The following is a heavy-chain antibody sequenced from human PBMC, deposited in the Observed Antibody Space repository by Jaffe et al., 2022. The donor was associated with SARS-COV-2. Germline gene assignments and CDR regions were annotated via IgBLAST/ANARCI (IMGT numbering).Heavy chain of an antibody. Sequence: EVQLVQSGAEVKKPGESLKISCEASGYSSTTYWIAWVRHMPGKGLEWMGMIYPGDSDTRYSPSFQGQITISADRSISAAYLQWSSLKASDTAMYYCAKTTVTCDAFDIWGQGTMVTVSS. CDR3: AKTTVTCDAFDI. CDR2: IYPGDSDT. CDR1: GYSSTTYW. V-gene: IGHV5-51*01. J-gene: IGHJ3*02. D-gene: IGHD4-17*01.